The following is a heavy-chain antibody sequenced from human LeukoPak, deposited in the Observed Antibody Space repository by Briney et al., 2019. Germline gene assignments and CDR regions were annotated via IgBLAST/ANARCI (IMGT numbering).Heavy chain of an antibody. V-gene: IGHV1-2*02. D-gene: IGHD2-2*01. J-gene: IGHJ4*02. CDR3: ARANFLYCSSTTCLFDY. Sequence: GASVKVSCKASGYTFTDYYLHWVRQAPGQGFEWMGWINPNSGDTNYAQKLQGRVTMTGDTSISTAHMEMSRLRSDDTAVYYCARANFLYCSSTTCLFDYWGQGTLVTVSS. CDR2: INPNSGDT. CDR1: GYTFTDYY.